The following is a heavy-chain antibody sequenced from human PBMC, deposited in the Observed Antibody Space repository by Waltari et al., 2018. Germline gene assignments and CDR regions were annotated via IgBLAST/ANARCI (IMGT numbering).Heavy chain of an antibody. CDR2: IYHSGCT. CDR3: ARHPYCGGDCFDAFDI. Sequence: QVQLQESGPGLVKPSETLSLTCAVSGYSISSGYYWGWIRQPPGKGLEWIGSIYHSGCTYYNPSLKSRVTISVDTSKNQFSLKLSSVTAADTAVYYCARHPYCGGDCFDAFDIWGQGTMVTVSS. V-gene: IGHV4-38-2*01. D-gene: IGHD2-21*01. J-gene: IGHJ3*02. CDR1: GYSISSGYY.